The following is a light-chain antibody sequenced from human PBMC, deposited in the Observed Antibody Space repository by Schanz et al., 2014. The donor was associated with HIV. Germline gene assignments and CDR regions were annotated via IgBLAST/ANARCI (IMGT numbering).Light chain of an antibody. J-gene: IGKJ4*01. CDR3: QQFRTIPLT. V-gene: IGKV1-5*03. CDR1: QSISNW. CDR2: KAS. Sequence: TQSPSTLSASVGDRVTITCRASQSISNWLAWYLQKPGKAPKLLIYKASSLESGVPSRFSGSGSGTEFTLTISSLQAEDVAVYYCQQFRTIPLTFGGGTKVEIK.